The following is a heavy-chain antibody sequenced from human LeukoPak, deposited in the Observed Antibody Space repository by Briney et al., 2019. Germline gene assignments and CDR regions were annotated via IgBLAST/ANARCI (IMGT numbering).Heavy chain of an antibody. D-gene: IGHD3-10*01. CDR1: GGSIRSSSYY. Sequence: PSETLSLTCTVSGGSIRSSSYYWGCIRQPPGKGLEWLGSIYYTGSTYYNPSLKSRVTISVDTSKNQFSLRLSSVTAADTAVYYCARTTGSFYFYYYMDVWGKGTTVTVSS. CDR2: IYYTGST. CDR3: ARTTGSFYFYYYMDV. J-gene: IGHJ6*03. V-gene: IGHV4-39*07.